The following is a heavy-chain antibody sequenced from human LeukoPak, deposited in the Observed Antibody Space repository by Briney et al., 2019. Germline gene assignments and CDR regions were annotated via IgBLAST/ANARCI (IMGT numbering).Heavy chain of an antibody. J-gene: IGHJ3*02. Sequence: ASVKVSCKAFGYTFTGYWMHWVRQAPGQGPEWMGVISPSGGSTIYAQKFKGRVTLTRDMSTSTDYLELSSLRAEDTAVYYCAKIRPPAYDIWGQGTMVTVSS. V-gene: IGHV1-46*01. CDR1: GYTFTGYW. CDR3: AKIRPPAYDI. CDR2: ISPSGGST. D-gene: IGHD3-3*02.